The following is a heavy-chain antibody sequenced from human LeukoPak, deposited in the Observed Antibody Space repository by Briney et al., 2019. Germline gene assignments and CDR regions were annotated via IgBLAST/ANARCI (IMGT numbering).Heavy chain of an antibody. D-gene: IGHD3-10*01. CDR1: GFTFSSYE. Sequence: AGGSLRLSCAASGFTFSSYEMNWVRQAPGKGLEWVSYISSNGSPIFYADSVKGRFTISRDNAKNSLSLLMNSLRAEDTAVYYCARDGGSGILDWGQGTLVTASS. CDR2: ISSNGSPI. CDR3: ARDGGSGILD. V-gene: IGHV3-48*03. J-gene: IGHJ4*02.